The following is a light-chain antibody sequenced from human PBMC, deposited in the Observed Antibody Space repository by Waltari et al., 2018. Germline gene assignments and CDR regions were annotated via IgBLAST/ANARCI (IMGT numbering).Light chain of an antibody. CDR2: EVS. CDR1: SSDVGRYNL. J-gene: IGLJ3*02. CDR3: CSYVGSSTWV. Sequence: QSALTQPASVSGSPGQSINISGTGTSSDVGRYNLVSWYQQHPGKAPKLMMYEVSKRPSGVSNRFSGSKSANTASLTISGLQAEDEADYHCCSYVGSSTWVYGGGTKLTVL. V-gene: IGLV2-23*02.